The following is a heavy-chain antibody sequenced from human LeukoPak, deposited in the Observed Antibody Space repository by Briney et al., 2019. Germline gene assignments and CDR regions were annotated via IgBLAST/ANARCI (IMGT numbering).Heavy chain of an antibody. CDR2: IKQDGSEK. CDR1: GFTFSSYW. Sequence: GGSLRLSCAASGFTFSSYWMSWVRQAPGKGLEWVANIKQDGSEKYYVDSVKGRFTISRDNAKNSLYLQMNSLRAEDTAVYFCAKGSAGYYDTSGYYYIFWGQGTLVTVSS. V-gene: IGHV3-7*03. D-gene: IGHD3-22*01. J-gene: IGHJ4*02. CDR3: AKGSAGYYDTSGYYYIF.